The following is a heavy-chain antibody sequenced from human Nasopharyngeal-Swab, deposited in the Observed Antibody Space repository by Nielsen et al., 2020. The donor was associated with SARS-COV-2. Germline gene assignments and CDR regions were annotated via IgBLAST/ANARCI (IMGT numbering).Heavy chain of an antibody. J-gene: IGHJ3*02. V-gene: IGHV4-61*02. CDR2: IYTSGST. CDR1: GCPISSGTYY. Sequence: SDTLSLTCTASGCPISSGTYYWSWIRQPAGKGLEWIGRIYTSGSTNYNPSLKSRATISVDTSKNQFSLTLSSVTAAGPAVYYCARDPGLQLLGAFDIWGQGTMVTVSS. D-gene: IGHD2-2*01. CDR3: ARDPGLQLLGAFDI.